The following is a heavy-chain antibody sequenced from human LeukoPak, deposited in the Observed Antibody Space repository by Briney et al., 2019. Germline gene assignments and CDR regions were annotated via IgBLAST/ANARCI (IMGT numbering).Heavy chain of an antibody. J-gene: IGHJ4*02. Sequence: ASVKISCKASGYTFTSYGISWVRQAPGQGLEWMGWISAYNGNTNYAQKLQGRVTMTTDTSTSTAYMELRSLRSDDTAVYYSARDGNGIVGATSIDYWGQGTLVTVSS. D-gene: IGHD1-26*01. CDR2: ISAYNGNT. CDR1: GYTFTSYG. CDR3: ARDGNGIVGATSIDY. V-gene: IGHV1-18*01.